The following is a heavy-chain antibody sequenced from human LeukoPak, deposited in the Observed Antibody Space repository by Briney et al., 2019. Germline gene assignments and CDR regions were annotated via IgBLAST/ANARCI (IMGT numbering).Heavy chain of an antibody. Sequence: SVKVSCKASGGTFSSYAISWGRQAPGQGLEWMGGIIPIFGTANYAKKVQGRVTITADESTSTAYMELSSLRSEDTAVYYCAHTLGYCSSTSCPKLYYYYYMDVWGKGTTVTVPS. CDR2: IIPIFGTA. CDR3: AHTLGYCSSTSCPKLYYYYYMDV. D-gene: IGHD2-2*01. J-gene: IGHJ6*03. V-gene: IGHV1-69*01. CDR1: GGTFSSYA.